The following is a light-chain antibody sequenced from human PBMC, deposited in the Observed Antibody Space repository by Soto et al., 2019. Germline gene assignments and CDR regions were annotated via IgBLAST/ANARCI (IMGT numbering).Light chain of an antibody. CDR3: SSFTSNRIDV. CDR2: GVT. J-gene: IGLJ1*01. V-gene: IGLV2-14*03. CDR1: HNDIGTYDY. Sequence: QSALTQPTSVSGSPGQSITISCTGNHNDIGTYDYVSWYQQHPGRAPRLLIHGVTTRPSGISGRFSASKSGLTASLTISGLQPEDEADYYCSSFTSNRIDVFGPGTKV.